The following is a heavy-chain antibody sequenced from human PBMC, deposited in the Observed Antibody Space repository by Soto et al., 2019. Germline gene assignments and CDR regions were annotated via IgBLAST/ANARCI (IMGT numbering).Heavy chain of an antibody. CDR2: IDPSDSYT. D-gene: IGHD3-22*01. J-gene: IGHJ4*02. CDR3: ARGHYYDSSGSLDY. V-gene: IGHV5-10-1*01. CDR1: GYSFTSYW. Sequence: PGESLKISCKGSGYSFTSYWISWVRQMPGKGLEWMGRIDPSDSYTNYSPSLQGHVTIPADKSISTAYLQWSSLKASDTAMYYCARGHYYDSSGSLDYWGQGTLVTVSS.